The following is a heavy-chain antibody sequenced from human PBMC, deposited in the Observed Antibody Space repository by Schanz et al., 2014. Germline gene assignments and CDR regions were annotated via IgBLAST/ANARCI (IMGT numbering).Heavy chain of an antibody. D-gene: IGHD3-3*01. Sequence: EVQLVESGGDLVQPGGSLRLSCAASGFTVSSNHMSWVRQAPGKGLDWVSGIGGSGDSTHYADSVKGRFIISRDNSKNTLYLQMNSLRADDTAVYYCARDLLVSHYDFWSGNDYWGQGTLVTVSS. V-gene: IGHV3-66*03. CDR2: IGGSGDST. CDR3: ARDLLVSHYDFWSGNDY. CDR1: GFTVSSNH. J-gene: IGHJ4*02.